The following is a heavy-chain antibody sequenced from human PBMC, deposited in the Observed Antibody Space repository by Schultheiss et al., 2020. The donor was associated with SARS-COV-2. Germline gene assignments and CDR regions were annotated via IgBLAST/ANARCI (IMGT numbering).Heavy chain of an antibody. J-gene: IGHJ4*02. CDR3: ARGGWDSGAGQDS. CDR2: IDYSGRI. V-gene: IGHV4-30-4*01. D-gene: IGHD6-19*01. Sequence: SETLSLTCTVSGGSIRSGESYWSWIRQSPGKGLEWIGYIDYSGRIFYNPSLKSRITMSVDTSKNQFYLKLSSVTAADTAVYYCARGGWDSGAGQDSWGQGTLVTVSS. CDR1: GGSIRSGESY.